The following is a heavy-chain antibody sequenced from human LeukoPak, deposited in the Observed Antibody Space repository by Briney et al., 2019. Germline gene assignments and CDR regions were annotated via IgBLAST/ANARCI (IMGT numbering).Heavy chain of an antibody. Sequence: PGGSLRLSCAASGFTFSKYAMRWVRQAPGKGLGWVSGISGSGDSTYYADSVKGRFTISRDNSKNTLYLQMNSLRAEDTAVYYCARRSGIAVAGAFDYWGQGTLVTVSS. CDR3: ARRSGIAVAGAFDY. CDR1: GFTFSKYA. V-gene: IGHV3-23*01. CDR2: ISGSGDST. J-gene: IGHJ4*02. D-gene: IGHD6-19*01.